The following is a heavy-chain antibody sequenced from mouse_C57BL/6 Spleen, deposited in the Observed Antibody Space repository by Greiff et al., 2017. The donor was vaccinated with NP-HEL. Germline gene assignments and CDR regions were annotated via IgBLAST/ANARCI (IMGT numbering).Heavy chain of an antibody. D-gene: IGHD1-1*01. Sequence: QVQLQQSGAELVRPGASVKLSCKASGYTFTDYYINWVKQRPGQGLEWIARIYPGSGNTYYNEKFKGKATLTAEKSSSTAYMQLSSLTSEDSAVYFCARSKFITTVVAPFDYWGQGTTLTVSS. V-gene: IGHV1-76*01. CDR3: ARSKFITTVVAPFDY. CDR2: IYPGSGNT. CDR1: GYTFTDYY. J-gene: IGHJ2*01.